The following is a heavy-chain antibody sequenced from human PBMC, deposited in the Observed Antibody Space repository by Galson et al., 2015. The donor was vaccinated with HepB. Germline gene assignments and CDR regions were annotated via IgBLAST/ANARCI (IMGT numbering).Heavy chain of an antibody. CDR1: GYSISSGYY. CDR3: ARDWEDFGFDY. V-gene: IGHV4-38-2*02. D-gene: IGHD1-26*01. J-gene: IGHJ4*02. CDR2: IYHSGST. Sequence: CAVSGYSISSGYYWGWIRQPPGKGLEWIGSIYHSGSTYYNPSLKSRVTISVDTSKNQFSLKLSSVTAADTAVYYCARDWEDFGFDYWGQGTLVTVSS.